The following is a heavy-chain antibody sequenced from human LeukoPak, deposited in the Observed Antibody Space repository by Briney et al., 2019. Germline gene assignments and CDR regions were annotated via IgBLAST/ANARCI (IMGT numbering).Heavy chain of an antibody. V-gene: IGHV1-69*13. CDR3: ARENGYDRDRELTL. D-gene: IGHD5-12*01. CDR2: IIPIFGTA. J-gene: IGHJ4*02. Sequence: SVKVSCKATGGTFSSYTISWVRQAPGQGLEWMGGIIPIFGTANYAQKFQGRVTITADESTSTAYMELSSQRSEDTAVYYCARENGYDRDRELTLWGQGTLVTVSS. CDR1: GGTFSSYT.